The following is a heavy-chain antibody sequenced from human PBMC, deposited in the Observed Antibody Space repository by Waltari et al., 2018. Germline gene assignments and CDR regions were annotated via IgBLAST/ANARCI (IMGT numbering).Heavy chain of an antibody. J-gene: IGHJ4*02. CDR3: ARATAESALDS. D-gene: IGHD2-21*02. CDR2: IWFDGSKK. CDR1: EFTFINYG. V-gene: IGHV3-33*01. Sequence: QVQLVESGGDVVQTGRSLRLSCSTSEFTFINYGMHWVRQAPGKGLEWVAVIWFDGSKKYYVDSVKGRFTISRDTSRNTLYLQMDSLRVEDTAMYYCARATAESALDSWGQGTRVIVSS.